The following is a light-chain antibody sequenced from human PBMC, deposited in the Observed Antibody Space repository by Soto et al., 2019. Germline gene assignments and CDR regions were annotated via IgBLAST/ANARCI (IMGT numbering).Light chain of an antibody. Sequence: EIVLTQSPATLSLSPGERVTLSCRASQSVSSYLAWYQQKPGQAPRLLIYGASNRATGIPARFSGSGSGTDFTLTISSLEPEDFAVYYCQQRSSWPRTFGQGTKVEI. CDR2: GAS. CDR3: QQRSSWPRT. CDR1: QSVSSY. J-gene: IGKJ1*01. V-gene: IGKV3-11*01.